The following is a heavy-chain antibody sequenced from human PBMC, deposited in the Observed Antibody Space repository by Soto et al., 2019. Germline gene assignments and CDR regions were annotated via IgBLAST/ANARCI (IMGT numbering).Heavy chain of an antibody. D-gene: IGHD5-12*01. Sequence: QITLKASGPTLVKPTQTLTLTCTFSGFALNTSGVGVAWIRQPPGKALEWLALLYCDDDKRSSPSLKSRLAMPKDTSKNLAVLTMTNMDPVDTGAYYSADRPYDYYPIDYWGQGSLLTVSS. CDR3: ADRPYDYYPIDY. CDR2: LYCDDDK. CDR1: GFALNTSGVG. V-gene: IGHV2-5*02. J-gene: IGHJ4*02.